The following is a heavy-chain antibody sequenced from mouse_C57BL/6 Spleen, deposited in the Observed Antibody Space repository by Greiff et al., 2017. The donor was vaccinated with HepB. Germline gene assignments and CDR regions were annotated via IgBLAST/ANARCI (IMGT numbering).Heavy chain of an antibody. J-gene: IGHJ4*01. CDR2: IDPSDSYT. V-gene: IGHV1-69*01. D-gene: IGHD2-1*01. Sequence: QVQLQQPGAELVMPGASVKLSCKASGYTFTSYWMHWVKQRPGQGLEWIGEIDPSDSYTNYNQKFKGKSTLTVDKSSSTAYMQLSSLTSEDSAVYYWARCYYGNYCAMDYWGQGTSVTVSS. CDR1: GYTFTSYW. CDR3: ARCYYGNYCAMDY.